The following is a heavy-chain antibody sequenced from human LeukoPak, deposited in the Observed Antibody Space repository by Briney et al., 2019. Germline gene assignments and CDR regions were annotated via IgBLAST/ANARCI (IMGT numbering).Heavy chain of an antibody. J-gene: IGHJ3*02. D-gene: IGHD3-22*01. Sequence: PGGSLRLSCAASGFTFDDYGMSWVRQAPGKGLEWVSGINWNGGRSVYVDSVKGRFTISRNNARNSLYVQINSLRVEGTALYYCARSRGSQARDAFDIWGEGTMVTVSS. CDR3: ARSRGSQARDAFDI. CDR1: GFTFDDYG. CDR2: INWNGGRS. V-gene: IGHV3-20*04.